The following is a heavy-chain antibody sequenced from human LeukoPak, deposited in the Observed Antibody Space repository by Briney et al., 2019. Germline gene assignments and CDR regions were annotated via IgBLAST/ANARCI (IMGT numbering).Heavy chain of an antibody. V-gene: IGHV3-74*01. CDR2: INGDGTST. D-gene: IGHD6-13*01. CDR3: ARDLSSSWRPEDAFDI. Sequence: GGSLRLSCAASGFTFSSYWMHWVRQAPGKGLVWVSRINGDGTSTAYAASVKGRFTISRDNARNILSLQMNSLRGEDTAVYYCARDLSSSWRPEDAFDIWGQGTEVSVSS. CDR1: GFTFSSYW. J-gene: IGHJ3*02.